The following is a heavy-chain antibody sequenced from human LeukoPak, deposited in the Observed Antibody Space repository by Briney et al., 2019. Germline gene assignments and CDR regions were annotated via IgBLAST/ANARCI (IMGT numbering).Heavy chain of an antibody. D-gene: IGHD6-19*01. CDR1: GFCFKTYS. J-gene: IGHJ5*02. V-gene: IGHV3-23*01. CDR3: VNGEWLT. Sequence: GGSLRLSCAASGFCFKTYSMNWVRQAPGKGLEWVSAISGNGVGAYYADSVKGRFTISRDISKNTLYLQMSSLRAEDTAVYYCVNGEWLTWGQGTLVTVPS. CDR2: ISGNGVGA.